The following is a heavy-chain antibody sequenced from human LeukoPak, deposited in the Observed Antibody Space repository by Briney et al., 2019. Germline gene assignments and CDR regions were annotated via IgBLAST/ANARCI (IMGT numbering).Heavy chain of an antibody. J-gene: IGHJ4*02. Sequence: GGSLRLSCAASGFTFSNYGMHWVRQAPGKGLEWVAFIRYDGNNKYYADSVKGRFTISRDNSKNTLYLQMNSLRGEDTAVYYCAKGSSGWGSNWGQGTLVTVSS. CDR2: IRYDGNNK. V-gene: IGHV3-30*02. D-gene: IGHD7-27*01. CDR1: GFTFSNYG. CDR3: AKGSSGWGSN.